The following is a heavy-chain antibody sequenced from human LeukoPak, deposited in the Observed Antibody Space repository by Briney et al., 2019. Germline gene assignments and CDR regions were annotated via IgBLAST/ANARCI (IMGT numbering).Heavy chain of an antibody. CDR1: GFTFSSYG. CDR3: AKDLRGQRDGYNFFDY. J-gene: IGHJ4*02. Sequence: PGGSLRLSCAASGFTFSSYGMHWVRQAPGKGLEWVAFIRYDGSNKYYADSVKGRFTISRDNSKNTLYLQMNSLRAEDTAVYYCAKDLRGQRDGYNFFDYWGQGTLVTVSS. CDR2: IRYDGSNK. V-gene: IGHV3-30*02. D-gene: IGHD5-24*01.